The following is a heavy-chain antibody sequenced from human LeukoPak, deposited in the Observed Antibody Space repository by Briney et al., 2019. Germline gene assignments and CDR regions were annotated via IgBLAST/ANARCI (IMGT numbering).Heavy chain of an antibody. CDR1: GFTFSDYY. Sequence: GGSLRLSCAASGFTFSDYYMSWIRQAPGKGLEWVSYISSSGSTIYYADSVKGRFTISRDNAKNSLYLQMDSLRAEDTAVYYCAREGRGVDTAMADYYYYYYMDVWGKGTTVTVSS. CDR3: AREGRGVDTAMADYYYYYYMDV. J-gene: IGHJ6*03. D-gene: IGHD5-18*01. CDR2: ISSSGSTI. V-gene: IGHV3-11*04.